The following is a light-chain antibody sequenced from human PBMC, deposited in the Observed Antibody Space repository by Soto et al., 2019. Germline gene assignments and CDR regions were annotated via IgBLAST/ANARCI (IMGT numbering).Light chain of an antibody. V-gene: IGLV6-57*04. CDR2: EDN. CDR1: SCSIASNY. CDR3: QSYDSSTLV. J-gene: IGLJ2*01. Sequence: NFMLTQPHSVSESPGKTVTISCTRSSCSIASNYVQWYQQRPGSAPTTVIYEDNQRPSGVPDRFSGSIDSSSNSASLTISGLKTEDEADYYCQSYDSSTLVFGGGTKVTVL.